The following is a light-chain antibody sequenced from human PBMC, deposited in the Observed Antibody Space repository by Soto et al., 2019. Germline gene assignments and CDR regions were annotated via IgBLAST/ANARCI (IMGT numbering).Light chain of an antibody. CDR1: QSVSSY. V-gene: IGKV3-11*01. CDR2: DAS. CDR3: QQRSEWPIT. J-gene: IGKJ5*01. Sequence: EIVLTQSPATLSLSPGERATLSCRASQSVSSYLAWYQQKPGQAPSLFIYDASSRATGVPARFSGSGSGTDFTLTISSLEPEDFAVYYCQQRSEWPITFGQGTRLEIK.